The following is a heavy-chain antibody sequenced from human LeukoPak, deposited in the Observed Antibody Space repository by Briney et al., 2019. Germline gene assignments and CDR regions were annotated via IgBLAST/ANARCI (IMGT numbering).Heavy chain of an antibody. CDR1: GYTFTGYY. Sequence: ASVKVSCKASGYTFTGYYMHWVRQAPGQGLEWMGWINPNSGGTNYAQKFQGRVTMTRDTFISTAYMELSRLRSDDTAVYYCARGQQLVTGNWFDPWGQGTLVTVSS. D-gene: IGHD6-13*01. CDR3: ARGQQLVTGNWFDP. V-gene: IGHV1-2*02. CDR2: INPNSGGT. J-gene: IGHJ5*02.